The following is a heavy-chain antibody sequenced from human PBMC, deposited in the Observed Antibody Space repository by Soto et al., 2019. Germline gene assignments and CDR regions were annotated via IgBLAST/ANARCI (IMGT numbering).Heavy chain of an antibody. CDR3: ARDRLDTAMVDYYYYGMDV. CDR1: VGTLSSYA. CDR2: IIPIFGTA. V-gene: IGHV1-69*13. J-gene: IGHJ6*02. D-gene: IGHD5-18*01. Sequence: SVKVSCKASVGTLSSYAISWVRQAPGQGLEWMGGIIPIFGTANYAQKFQGRVTITADESTSTAYMELSSLRSEDTAVYYCARDRLDTAMVDYYYYGMDVWGQGTTVTVSS.